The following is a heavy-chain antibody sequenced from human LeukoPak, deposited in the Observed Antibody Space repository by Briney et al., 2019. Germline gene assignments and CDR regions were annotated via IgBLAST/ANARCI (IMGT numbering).Heavy chain of an antibody. V-gene: IGHV4-34*01. Sequence: SETLSLTCAVYGGSFSGYYWSWIRQPPGKGLEWIGEINHSGSTNYNPSLKSRVTISVDTSKNQFSLKLSSVTAADAAVYYCARKIAAAAPFDYWGQGTLVTVSS. D-gene: IGHD6-13*01. J-gene: IGHJ4*02. CDR2: INHSGST. CDR1: GGSFSGYY. CDR3: ARKIAAAAPFDY.